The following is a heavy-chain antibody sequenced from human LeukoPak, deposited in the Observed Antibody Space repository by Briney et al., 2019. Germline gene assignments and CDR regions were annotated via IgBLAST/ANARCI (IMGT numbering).Heavy chain of an antibody. J-gene: IGHJ4*02. V-gene: IGHV5-51*01. D-gene: IGHD3-22*01. CDR1: GYSFTSYW. CDR2: IYPGDSDT. CDR3: ARLSTPTYYYDSSGYYYADY. Sequence: GESLKISCKGSGYSFTSYWIGWVRQMPGKGLEWMGIIYPGDSDTRYSPSFQGQVTISADKSISTAYLQWSSLKASDTAMYYCARLSTPTYYYDSSGYYYADYWGQGTLVTVSS.